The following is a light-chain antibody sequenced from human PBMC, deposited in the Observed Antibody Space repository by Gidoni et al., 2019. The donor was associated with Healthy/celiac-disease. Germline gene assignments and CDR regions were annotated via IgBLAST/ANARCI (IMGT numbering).Light chain of an antibody. Sequence: QLVLTQSPSASASLGASVKLTCTLSSGHSSYAIAWHQQQPEKGPRYLMKLNSDGSHRKGDGIPDRFSGSSSGAGRYLTISSLQSEDEADYYCQTWGTGMVFGGGTKLTVL. CDR1: SGHSSYA. V-gene: IGLV4-69*01. J-gene: IGLJ2*01. CDR3: QTWGTGMV. CDR2: LNSDGSH.